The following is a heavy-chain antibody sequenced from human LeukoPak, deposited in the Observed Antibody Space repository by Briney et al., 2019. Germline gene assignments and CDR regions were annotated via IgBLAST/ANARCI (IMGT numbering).Heavy chain of an antibody. CDR3: ARAEDRVYDFWSGHDAFDI. V-gene: IGHV4-30-4*08. Sequence: SETLSLACTVSGGSISSGDYYWSWIRQPPGKGLEWIGYIYYSGSTYYNPSLKSRVTISVDTSKNQFSLKLSSVTAADTAVYYCARAEDRVYDFWSGHDAFDIWGQGTMVTVSS. CDR1: GGSISSGDYY. J-gene: IGHJ3*02. D-gene: IGHD3-3*01. CDR2: IYYSGST.